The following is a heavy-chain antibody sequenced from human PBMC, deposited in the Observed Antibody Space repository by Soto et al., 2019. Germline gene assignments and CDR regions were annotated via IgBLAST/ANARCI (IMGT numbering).Heavy chain of an antibody. CDR3: ARDPYHVLMVNAPNLYGMDV. V-gene: IGHV1-18*01. CDR1: GYTFTTYD. Sequence: ASVKVSCKASGYTFTTYDISWVRQAPGQGLEWLGRISTYNGDTNYPQSLQGRLTMTTDTSTTTAYMELRSLRSDDTAVYYCARDPYHVLMVNAPNLYGMDVWGQGPTVTVSS. CDR2: ISTYNGDT. J-gene: IGHJ6*02. D-gene: IGHD2-8*01.